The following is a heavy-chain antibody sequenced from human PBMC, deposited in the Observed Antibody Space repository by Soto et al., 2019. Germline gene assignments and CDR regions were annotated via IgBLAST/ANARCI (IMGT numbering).Heavy chain of an antibody. CDR1: GFTFSDYY. J-gene: IGHJ6*03. Sequence: GGSLRLSCAASGFTFSDYYMNWFRQAPGKGLEWISFISNSGNTIYYADSVKGRFTISRDNAKSSLYLQMNSLRADDTAVFYCARDRRYMDVWGKGTTVTVSS. D-gene: IGHD6-6*01. V-gene: IGHV3-11*01. CDR2: ISNSGNTI. CDR3: ARDRRYMDV.